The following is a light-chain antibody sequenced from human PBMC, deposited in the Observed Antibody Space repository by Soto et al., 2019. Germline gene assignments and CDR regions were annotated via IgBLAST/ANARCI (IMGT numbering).Light chain of an antibody. J-gene: IGKJ3*01. V-gene: IGKV1-9*01. Sequence: DIQLTQSPPFLSASVGDRVTIICRASQGISSFLAWYQQKPGKAPKLLISGAYTVERGVPSRFSGSGSGAEFTLTISSLQPEDFATYYCQQVNSYPLTFGPGTKVDIK. CDR3: QQVNSYPLT. CDR2: GAY. CDR1: QGISSF.